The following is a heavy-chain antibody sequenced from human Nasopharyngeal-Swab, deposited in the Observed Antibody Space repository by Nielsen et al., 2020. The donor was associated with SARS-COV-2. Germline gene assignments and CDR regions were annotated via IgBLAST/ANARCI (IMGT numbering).Heavy chain of an antibody. CDR1: GFTFSSYA. D-gene: IGHD3-22*01. CDR3: AKALNYYDSSGYSLGH. CDR2: ISGSGGST. V-gene: IGHV3-23*01. Sequence: GESLKISCAASGFTFSSYAMSRVRQAPGKGLEWVSAISGSGGSTYYADSVKGRFTISRDNSKNTLYLQMNSLRAEDTAVYYCAKALNYYDSSGYSLGHWGQGTLVTVSS. J-gene: IGHJ4*02.